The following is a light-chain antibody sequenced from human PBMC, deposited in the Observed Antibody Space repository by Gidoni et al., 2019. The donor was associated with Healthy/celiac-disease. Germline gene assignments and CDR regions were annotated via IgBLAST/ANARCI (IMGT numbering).Light chain of an antibody. J-gene: IGLJ2*01. Sequence: QSVLTQPPSVSGAPGQRVTISCTGSSSNIGAGYAVHWYQQLPGTAPRLLIYGNSNRPSGVPDRFSGSKSGTSASLAITGLQAEDEADYYCQSYDSSLSGSRGVFGGGTKLTVL. V-gene: IGLV1-40*01. CDR2: GNS. CDR1: SSNIGAGYA. CDR3: QSYDSSLSGSRGV.